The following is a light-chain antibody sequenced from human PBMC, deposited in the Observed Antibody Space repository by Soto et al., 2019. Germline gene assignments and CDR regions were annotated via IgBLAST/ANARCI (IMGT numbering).Light chain of an antibody. J-gene: IGKJ4*01. CDR1: QYISNY. V-gene: IGKV1-33*01. CDR2: DAS. Sequence: DIQMTQSPSSLYASVGDRVTITCQASQYISNYLNCFQQKPGKAPNFLIYDASILETGVLSRFSGIGFVADFIFTFSSLQPEDIATYYCQQYDNLPPRLTFGGGTKVDIK. CDR3: QQYDNLPPRLT.